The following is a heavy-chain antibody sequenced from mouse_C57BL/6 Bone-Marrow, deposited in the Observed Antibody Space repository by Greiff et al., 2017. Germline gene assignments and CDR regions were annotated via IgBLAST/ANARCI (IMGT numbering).Heavy chain of an antibody. V-gene: IGHV14-4*01. CDR3: TTDYGSSSWFAY. D-gene: IGHD1-1*01. J-gene: IGHJ3*01. CDR1: GFNIKDDY. Sequence: EVQRVESGAELVRPGASVKLSCTASGFNIKDDYMQWVKQRPEQGLEWIGWIDPENGDTEYASKFQGKATITADTSSNTAYLQLSSLTSEDTAVYYCTTDYGSSSWFAYWGQGTLVTVSA. CDR2: IDPENGDT.